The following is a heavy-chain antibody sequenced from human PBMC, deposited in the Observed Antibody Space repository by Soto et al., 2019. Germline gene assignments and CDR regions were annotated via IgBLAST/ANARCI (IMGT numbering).Heavy chain of an antibody. CDR2: INTDGSAT. D-gene: IGHD1-26*01. CDR3: ARDSYRGTPGIYYCMDV. Sequence: PGGSLRLSCAASGFTFSSYWMHWVRQAPGKGLVWVSRINTDGSATSYADSVKGRFTISRDNPKNTLYLQVNSLRAEDSAIYYCARDSYRGTPGIYYCMDVWGQGTTVTVSS. J-gene: IGHJ6*02. CDR1: GFTFSSYW. V-gene: IGHV3-74*01.